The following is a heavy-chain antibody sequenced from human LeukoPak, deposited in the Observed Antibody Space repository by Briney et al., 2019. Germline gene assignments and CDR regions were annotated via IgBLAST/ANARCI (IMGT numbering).Heavy chain of an antibody. Sequence: GGSLRLSCAASGFIFSNYWMSWVRQVPGKGPEWVGNIKKDGSETYYVDSVKGRFIISRDSAKNSLFLQMNSLRAEDTAVYYCARARGLGSNAWYFPLDFWGQGTLVTVSS. CDR1: GFIFSNYW. D-gene: IGHD6-13*01. J-gene: IGHJ4*02. V-gene: IGHV3-7*01. CDR2: IKKDGSET. CDR3: ARARGLGSNAWYFPLDF.